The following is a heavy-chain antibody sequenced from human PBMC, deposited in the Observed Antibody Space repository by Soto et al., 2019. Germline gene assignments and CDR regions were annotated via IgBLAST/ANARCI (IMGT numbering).Heavy chain of an antibody. Sequence: PGGSLRLSCAASGFTFSSYWMSWVRQAPGKGLEWVANIKQDGSEKYYVDSVKGRFTISRDNAKNSLYLQMNSLRAEDTAVYYCARDARFLEWLLCPDYWGQGTLVTVSS. J-gene: IGHJ4*02. V-gene: IGHV3-7*01. CDR3: ARDARFLEWLLCPDY. CDR1: GFTFSSYW. CDR2: IKQDGSEK. D-gene: IGHD3-3*01.